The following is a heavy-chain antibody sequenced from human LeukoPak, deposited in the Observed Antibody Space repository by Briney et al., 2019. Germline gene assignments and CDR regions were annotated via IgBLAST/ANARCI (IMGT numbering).Heavy chain of an antibody. D-gene: IGHD3-3*01. CDR2: INHSGST. Sequence: SETLSLTCAVYGGSFSGYYWSWIRQPPGKGLEWIGEINHSGSTNYNPSLKSRVTISVDTSKNQFSLKLSSVTAADTAVYYCARTGGRRLTIFGVVITINWFDPWGQGTLVTVSS. V-gene: IGHV4-34*01. CDR1: GGSFSGYY. CDR3: ARTGGRRLTIFGVVITINWFDP. J-gene: IGHJ5*02.